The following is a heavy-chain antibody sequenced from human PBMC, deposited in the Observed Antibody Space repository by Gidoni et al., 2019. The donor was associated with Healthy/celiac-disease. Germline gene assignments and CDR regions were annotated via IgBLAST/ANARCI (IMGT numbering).Heavy chain of an antibody. J-gene: IGHJ6*02. CDR3: ARGPGAYCGGDCYSGHYYYYYGMDV. CDR1: GGSISSYY. Sequence: QVQLQESGPGLVKPSETLSLTCTVSGGSISSYYWSWLRQPPGKGLEWIGYIYYSGSTNYNPSLKSRVTISVDTSKNQFSLKLSSVTAADTAVYYCARGPGAYCGGDCYSGHYYYYYGMDVWGQGTTVTVSS. D-gene: IGHD2-21*02. V-gene: IGHV4-59*01. CDR2: IYYSGST.